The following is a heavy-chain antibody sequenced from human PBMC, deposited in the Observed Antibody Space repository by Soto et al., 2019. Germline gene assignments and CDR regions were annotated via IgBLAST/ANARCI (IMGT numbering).Heavy chain of an antibody. CDR3: AKDYDFWSGYYYYGMDV. CDR2: ISYDGSNK. V-gene: IGHV3-30*18. CDR1: GFTFSSYG. Sequence: GGSLRLSCAASGFTFSSYGMHWVRQAPGKGLEWVAVISYDGSNKYYADSVKGRFTISSDNSKNTLYLQMNSLRAEDTAVYYCAKDYDFWSGYYYYGMDVWGQGTTVTVSS. J-gene: IGHJ6*02. D-gene: IGHD3-3*01.